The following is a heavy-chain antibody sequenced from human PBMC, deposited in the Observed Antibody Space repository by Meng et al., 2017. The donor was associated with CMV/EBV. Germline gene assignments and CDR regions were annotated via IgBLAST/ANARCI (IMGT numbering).Heavy chain of an antibody. Sequence: VQLLESGGVLVQPWGFLRLYCAASGFTFSSYAMSWVRQAPGKGLEWVSSISSSSSYIYYADSVKGRFIISRDNAKNSLYLQMNSLRAEDTAVYYCARGGYWGQGTLVTVSS. V-gene: IGHV3-21*01. CDR1: GFTFSSYA. CDR2: ISSSSSYI. J-gene: IGHJ4*02. CDR3: ARGGY.